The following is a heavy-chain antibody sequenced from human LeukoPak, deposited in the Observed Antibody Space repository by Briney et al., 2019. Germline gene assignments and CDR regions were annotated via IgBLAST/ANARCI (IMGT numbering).Heavy chain of an antibody. CDR1: GGSISSYC. D-gene: IGHD3-10*01. CDR3: ARWGRYGSGPYYYYMDV. J-gene: IGHJ6*03. V-gene: IGHV4-4*07. Sequence: SSETLSLTCTLSGGSISSYCWSWIRQPAGKGLEWIGRIYTSGSTNYNPSLKSRVTISVDKSKNQFSLKLSSVTAADTAVYYCARWGRYGSGPYYYYMDVWGKGTTVTVSS. CDR2: IYTSGST.